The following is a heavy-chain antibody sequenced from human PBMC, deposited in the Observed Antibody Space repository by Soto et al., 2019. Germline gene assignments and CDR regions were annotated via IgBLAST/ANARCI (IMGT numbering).Heavy chain of an antibody. V-gene: IGHV2-5*02. J-gene: IGHJ4*02. CDR3: SHIVVAGLGYYFDY. CDR2: IYWDDDK. Sequence: QITLKESGPTLVKPTQTLTLTCTFSGFSLSTTRVAVGWIRQPPGKALEWLALIYWDDDKRYSPFLKSRLTITKDTTKNQVIITMTNMNPVDTAKYYCSHIVVAGLGYYFDYWGQGTLVTVSS. D-gene: IGHD6-19*01. CDR1: GFSLSTTRVA.